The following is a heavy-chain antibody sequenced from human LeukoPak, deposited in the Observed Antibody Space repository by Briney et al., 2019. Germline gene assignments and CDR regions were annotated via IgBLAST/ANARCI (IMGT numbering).Heavy chain of an antibody. V-gene: IGHV2-5*01. CDR1: GFSLSTSGAG. Sequence: SGPTLVNPTQTLTLTCTFSGFSLSTSGAGVVWIRQPPEKALEWLAIIYWNDDRRYSPSLKGRLTITKDTSKNQVVLTLTNMDPVDTATYYCAHRSSFGEFFYWGQGTLVTVSS. J-gene: IGHJ4*02. D-gene: IGHD3-10*01. CDR2: IYWNDDR. CDR3: AHRSSFGEFFY.